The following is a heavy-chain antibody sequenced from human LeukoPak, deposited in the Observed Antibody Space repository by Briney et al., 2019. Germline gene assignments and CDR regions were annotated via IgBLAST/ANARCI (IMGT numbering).Heavy chain of an antibody. D-gene: IGHD3-10*01. Sequence: SSETLSLTCAVSGGSISSYYWNWIRQPPGKGLEWIGYIYYTGSTYYNPSLKSRVTMSLDTSKNQFSLTLSSVTAADTAVYCCARATARGVIGYFDPWGQGTLVTVSS. CDR2: IYYTGST. CDR3: ARATARGVIGYFDP. V-gene: IGHV4-59*12. CDR1: GGSISSYY. J-gene: IGHJ5*02.